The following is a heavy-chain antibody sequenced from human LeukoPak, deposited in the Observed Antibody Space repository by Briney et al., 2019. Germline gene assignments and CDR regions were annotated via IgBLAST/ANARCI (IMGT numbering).Heavy chain of an antibody. V-gene: IGHV4-30-2*01. CDR1: GGSISSGGYY. D-gene: IGHD5-24*01. Sequence: SQTLSLTCTVSGGSISSGGYYWSWIRQPPGKGLEWIGYIYHSGSTYYNPSLKSRVTISVDRSKNQFSLKLSSVTAADTAVYYCARGWAFDIWGQGTMVTVSS. J-gene: IGHJ3*02. CDR2: IYHSGST. CDR3: ARGWAFDI.